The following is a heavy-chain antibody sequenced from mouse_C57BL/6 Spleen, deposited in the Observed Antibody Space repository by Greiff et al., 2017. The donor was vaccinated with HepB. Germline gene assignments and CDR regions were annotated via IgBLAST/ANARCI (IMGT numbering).Heavy chain of an antibody. Sequence: QVQLQQSGAELARPGASVKLSCKASGYTFTSYGISWVKQRTGQGLEWIGEIYPRSGNTYYNEKFKGKATLTADKSSSTAYMELRSLTSEDSAVYFCAREEVLRYHWYFDVWGTGTTVTVSS. V-gene: IGHV1-81*01. D-gene: IGHD1-1*01. CDR1: GYTFTSYG. CDR2: IYPRSGNT. J-gene: IGHJ1*03. CDR3: AREEVLRYHWYFDV.